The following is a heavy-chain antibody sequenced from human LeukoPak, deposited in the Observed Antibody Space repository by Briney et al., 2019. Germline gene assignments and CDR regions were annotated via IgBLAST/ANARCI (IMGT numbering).Heavy chain of an antibody. CDR3: AREDPPLWFGELAPEYYFDY. CDR1: GYTFTGYY. J-gene: IGHJ4*02. D-gene: IGHD3-10*01. V-gene: IGHV1-2*02. Sequence: ASVKVSCKASGYTFTGYYMHWVRQAPGQGLEWMGWINPNSGGTNYAQKFQGRVTMTRDTSISTAYMELSRLRSDDSAVYYCAREDPPLWFGELAPEYYFDYWGQGTLVTVSS. CDR2: INPNSGGT.